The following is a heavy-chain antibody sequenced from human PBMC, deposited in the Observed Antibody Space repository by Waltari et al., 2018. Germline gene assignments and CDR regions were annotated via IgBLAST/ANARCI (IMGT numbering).Heavy chain of an antibody. CDR3: ARVGGFSSSSRFAWGGYFDL. V-gene: IGHV3-21*01. CDR2: ISSSSSYI. J-gene: IGHJ2*01. D-gene: IGHD6-13*01. CDR1: GFPFSSYS. Sequence: EVQLVESGGGLVTPGGSLRLSCAASGFPFSSYSMNWVRQAPGKGLEWVSSISSSSSYIYYADSVKGRFTISRDNAKNSLYLQMNSLRAEDTAVYYCARVGGFSSSSRFAWGGYFDLWGRGTLVTVSS.